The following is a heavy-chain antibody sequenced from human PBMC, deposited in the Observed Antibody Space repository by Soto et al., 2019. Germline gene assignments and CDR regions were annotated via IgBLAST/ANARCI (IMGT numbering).Heavy chain of an antibody. J-gene: IGHJ4*02. CDR1: GFSLNTNAVG. CDR2: LYWDDDK. V-gene: IGHV2-5*02. CDR3: AHRRVRDSSGENFDS. D-gene: IGHD6-19*01. Sequence: QITLKESGPTLGKPTQTLTLTCTFSGFSLNTNAVGVAWIRQPPGKALEWLALLYWDDDKRYSPSLKSRLTITTDTSKNQVVLTMTNSDPEDTATYYCAHRRVRDSSGENFDSWGQGTLVTVSS.